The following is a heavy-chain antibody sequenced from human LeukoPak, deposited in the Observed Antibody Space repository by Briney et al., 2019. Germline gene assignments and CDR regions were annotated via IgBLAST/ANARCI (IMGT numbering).Heavy chain of an antibody. CDR2: IYYSGST. CDR1: GGSISSYY. V-gene: IGHV4-59*01. CDR3: ARKGAARPDYAFDI. D-gene: IGHD6-6*01. Sequence: PSETLSLTCTVSGGSISSYYWSWIRQPPGKGLEWIGYIYYSGSTNYNPSLKSRVTISVDTSKNQFSLKLSSVTAADTAVYYYARKGAARPDYAFDIWGQGTMVTVSS. J-gene: IGHJ3*02.